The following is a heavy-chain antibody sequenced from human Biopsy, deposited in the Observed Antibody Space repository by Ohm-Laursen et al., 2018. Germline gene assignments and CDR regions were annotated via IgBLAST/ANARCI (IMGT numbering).Heavy chain of an antibody. CDR1: GYSFTSYY. V-gene: IGHV1-46*01. D-gene: IGHD6-19*01. J-gene: IGHJ4*02. CDR3: ARNTGWYGDLYYFDY. CDR2: INPSGSTT. Sequence: ASVKASCKTSGYSFTSYYMQWVRQAPGQGLGWMGMINPSGSTTSYPQIFQGRVTMTRDTSKSTVYMELSSLRSADTAVYFCARNTGWYGDLYYFDYWGQGTLVTVSS.